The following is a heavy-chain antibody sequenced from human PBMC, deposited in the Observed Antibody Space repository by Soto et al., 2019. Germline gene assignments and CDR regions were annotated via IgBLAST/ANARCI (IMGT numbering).Heavy chain of an antibody. CDR2: MFFTGST. CDR3: ARVSTGGMVDY. V-gene: IGHV4-59*12. Sequence: PSETLSLTCSVSGGSIRNYYWSWIRQPPGKGLELIGYMFFTGSTNYNPSLKSRVTISVDTSKNQFSLKLSSVTAADTAVYYCARVSTGGMVDYWGQGTLVTVSS. D-gene: IGHD4-4*01. J-gene: IGHJ4*02. CDR1: GGSIRNYY.